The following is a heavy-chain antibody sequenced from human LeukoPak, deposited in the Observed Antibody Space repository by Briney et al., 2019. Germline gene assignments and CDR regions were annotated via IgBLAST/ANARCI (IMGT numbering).Heavy chain of an antibody. CDR3: ARAYYDFWSGYQENYYYYYMDV. CDR2: IYYSGST. CDR1: GGSISSYY. J-gene: IGHJ6*03. Sequence: SETLSLTCTVSGGSISSYYWSWIRQPPGKGLEWIGYIYYSGSTNYNPSLKSRVTISVDTSKNQFSLKLSSVTAADTAMYYCARAYYDFWSGYQENYYYYYMDVWGKGTTVTVSS. D-gene: IGHD3-3*01. V-gene: IGHV4-59*01.